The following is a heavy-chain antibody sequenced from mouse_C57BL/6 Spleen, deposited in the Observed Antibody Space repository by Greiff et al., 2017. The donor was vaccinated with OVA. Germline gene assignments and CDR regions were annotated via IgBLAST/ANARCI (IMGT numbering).Heavy chain of an antibody. Sequence: QVQLQQSGPELVKPGASVKLSCKASGYTFTSYDINWVKQRPGQGLEWIGWISPRDGSTTYNEKFKGKATLTVDTSSSTAYMELHSLTSEDSAVYFCARERGYGNSYYFDYWGQGTTLTVSS. CDR1: GYTFTSYD. CDR2: ISPRDGST. V-gene: IGHV1-85*01. D-gene: IGHD2-1*01. J-gene: IGHJ2*01. CDR3: ARERGYGNSYYFDY.